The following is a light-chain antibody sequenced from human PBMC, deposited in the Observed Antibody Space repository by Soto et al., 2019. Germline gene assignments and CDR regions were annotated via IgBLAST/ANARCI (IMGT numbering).Light chain of an antibody. V-gene: IGKV3-20*01. CDR1: QSVSSSY. Sequence: EIVLTQSPGTLSLSPGERATLSCRASQSVSSSYLAWYQQKPGQAPRLLIYGASSRGTGIPDRFSGSGSGTASTLTISRLEPEDSAVYYCQQYGSTPYTFGQGTKLDIK. CDR2: GAS. J-gene: IGKJ2*01. CDR3: QQYGSTPYT.